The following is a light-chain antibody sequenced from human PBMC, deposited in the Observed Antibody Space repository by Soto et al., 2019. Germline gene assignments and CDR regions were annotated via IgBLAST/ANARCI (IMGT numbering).Light chain of an antibody. Sequence: TVVTQEPSFSVSPGGTVTLTCGLSSGSVSTSFYPSWYQQTPGQAPRALIYNTNIRSSGVPDRFSGSILGNKAALTITGAQADDESDYYCVLFLGGGIWVFGGGTKLTVL. CDR3: VLFLGGGIWV. V-gene: IGLV8-61*01. CDR2: NTN. J-gene: IGLJ3*02. CDR1: SGSVSTSFY.